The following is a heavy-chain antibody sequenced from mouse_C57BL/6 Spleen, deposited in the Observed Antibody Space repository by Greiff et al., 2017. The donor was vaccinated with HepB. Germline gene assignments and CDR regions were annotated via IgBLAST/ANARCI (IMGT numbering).Heavy chain of an antibody. D-gene: IGHD1-1*01. V-gene: IGHV1-81*01. J-gene: IGHJ2*01. CDR2: IYPRSGNT. CDR3: ASRGFTTVVATDYFDY. Sequence: VQLQQSGAELARPGASVKLSCKASGYTFTSYGISWVKQRTGQGLEWIGEIYPRSGNTYYNEKFKGKATLTADKSSSTAYMELRSLTSEDSAVYFCASRGFTTVVATDYFDYWGQGTTLTVSS. CDR1: GYTFTSYG.